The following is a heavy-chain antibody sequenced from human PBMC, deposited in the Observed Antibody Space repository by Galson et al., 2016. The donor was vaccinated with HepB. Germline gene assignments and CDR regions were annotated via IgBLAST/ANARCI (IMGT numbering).Heavy chain of an antibody. CDR3: VSYCSGGSCHFHSYGMDV. J-gene: IGHJ6*02. D-gene: IGHD2-15*01. V-gene: IGHV5-10-1*01. Sequence: QSGAEVKTPGESLRISCKGSGYSFTSYWISWVRQMPGKGLEWMGRIDPSDSYTNYSPSFQGHVTISADKSISTAYLQWRSLKASDTAMYYCVSYCSGGSCHFHSYGMDVWGQGTTVTVSS. CDR1: GYSFTSYW. CDR2: IDPSDSYT.